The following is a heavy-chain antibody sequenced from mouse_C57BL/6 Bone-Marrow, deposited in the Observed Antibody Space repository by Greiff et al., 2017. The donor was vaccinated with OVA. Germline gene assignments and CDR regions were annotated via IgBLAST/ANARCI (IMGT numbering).Heavy chain of an antibody. Sequence: VQLQQSGPELVKPGASVKIPCKASGYTFTDYNMYWVKQSHGKSLEWIGDINPTNGGTIYNQKFKGKATLTVDKSSSTAYMELRSLTSEDTAVYYCARRRDYGSLDYWGQGTTLTVSS. CDR2: INPTNGGT. CDR1: GYTFTDYN. D-gene: IGHD1-1*01. CDR3: ARRRDYGSLDY. V-gene: IGHV1-18*01. J-gene: IGHJ2*01.